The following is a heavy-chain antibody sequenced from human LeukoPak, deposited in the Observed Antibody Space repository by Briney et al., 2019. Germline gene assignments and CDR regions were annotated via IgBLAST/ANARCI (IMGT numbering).Heavy chain of an antibody. D-gene: IGHD2-21*01. CDR3: ASLGSDRGHGDQFDP. Sequence: GASVKVSCKASGGTFSSYTISWVRQAPGQGLEWMGRIIPILGIANYAQKFQGRVTITADKSTSTAYMELSSLRSEDTAVYYCASLGSDRGHGDQFDPWGQGTLVTVSS. J-gene: IGHJ5*02. CDR1: GGTFSSYT. CDR2: IIPILGIA. V-gene: IGHV1-69*02.